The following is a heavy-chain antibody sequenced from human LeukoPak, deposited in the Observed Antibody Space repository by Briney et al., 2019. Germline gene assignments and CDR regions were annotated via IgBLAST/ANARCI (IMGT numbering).Heavy chain of an antibody. CDR3: ARGPRHIVVVIATGAEYFQH. D-gene: IGHD2-21*01. V-gene: IGHV3-7*01. Sequence: GGSLRLSCAASGFTFSSYWMSWVRQAPGKGLEWVANIKQDGSEKYYVDSVKGRFTISRDNAKNSLYLQMNSLRAEDTAVYYCARGPRHIVVVIATGAEYFQHWGQGTLVTVSS. CDR1: GFTFSSYW. CDR2: IKQDGSEK. J-gene: IGHJ1*01.